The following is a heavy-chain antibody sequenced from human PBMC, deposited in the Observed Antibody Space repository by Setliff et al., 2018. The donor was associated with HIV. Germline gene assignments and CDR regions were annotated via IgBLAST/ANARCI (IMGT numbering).Heavy chain of an antibody. J-gene: IGHJ4*02. CDR1: GDSISSYY. V-gene: IGHV4-59*01. D-gene: IGHD3-22*01. CDR3: AREADYYDSSRYLLLYYFDS. Sequence: ETLSLTCTVSGDSISSYYWNWIRQPPGKGLEWIGYMYYSGSTNYNPSLKSRVTISVDRSQNHFSLKLSSVTAADTAVYYCAREADYYDSSRYLLLYYFDSWGQGTLVTVSS. CDR2: MYYSGST.